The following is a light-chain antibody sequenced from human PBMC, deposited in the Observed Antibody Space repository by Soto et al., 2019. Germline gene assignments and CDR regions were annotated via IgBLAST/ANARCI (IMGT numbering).Light chain of an antibody. CDR2: EVS. CDR1: SSDVGAYNY. J-gene: IGLJ1*01. V-gene: IGLV2-14*01. CDR3: TSYVTRYTPYV. Sequence: QSVLTQPAFVSGSPGQSITISCTGTSSDVGAYNYVSWYQHHPGKAPKLLIYEVSNRPSGVSNRFSGSKSVNTASLTISGLQAEDEADYYCTSYVTRYTPYVFGTGTKVTVL.